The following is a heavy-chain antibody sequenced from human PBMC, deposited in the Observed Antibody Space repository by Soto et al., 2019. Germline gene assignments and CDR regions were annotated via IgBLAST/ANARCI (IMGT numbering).Heavy chain of an antibody. J-gene: IGHJ6*02. CDR2: IIPVFRSA. V-gene: IGHV1-69*13. Sequence: ASVKVSCKASGGTFNKFAFSWVRQAPGQGFEWMGGIIPVFRSANYSQRFRGRITITADEYTSTVYLYLNDLRSDDTAVYYCARRYCASDNCPLFYYFVDLWGLGTTVTVSS. CDR3: ARRYCASDNCPLFYYFVDL. D-gene: IGHD2-21*02. CDR1: GGTFNKFA.